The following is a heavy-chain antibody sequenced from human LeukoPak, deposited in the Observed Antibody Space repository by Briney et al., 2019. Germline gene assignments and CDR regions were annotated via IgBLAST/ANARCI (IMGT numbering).Heavy chain of an antibody. CDR1: GYSISSGYY. CDR2: IYHSGST. V-gene: IGHV4-38-2*02. D-gene: IGHD3-10*01. Sequence: PSETLSLTCTVSGYSISSGYYWGWIRQPPGKGLEWIGSIYHSGSTYYNPSLKSRVTISVDTSKNQFSLKLSSVTAADTAVYYCARFTPLNYYGSGSYFDYWGQGTLVTVSS. CDR3: ARFTPLNYYGSGSYFDY. J-gene: IGHJ4*02.